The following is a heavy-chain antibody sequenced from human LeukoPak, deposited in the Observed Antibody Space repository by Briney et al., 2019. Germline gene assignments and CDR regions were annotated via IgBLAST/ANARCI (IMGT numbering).Heavy chain of an antibody. V-gene: IGHV3-7*01. Sequence: PGGSLRLSCAAAGFTFSSYWMSWVRQAPGKGLEWVANIKQDGSEQYYVDSVKGRFTISRDNAKNLLYLQMNSLRAEDTAVYYCARDLGVITLNWFDPWGQGTLVTVSS. CDR3: ARDLGVITLNWFDP. D-gene: IGHD3-22*01. J-gene: IGHJ5*02. CDR2: IKQDGSEQ. CDR1: GFTFSSYW.